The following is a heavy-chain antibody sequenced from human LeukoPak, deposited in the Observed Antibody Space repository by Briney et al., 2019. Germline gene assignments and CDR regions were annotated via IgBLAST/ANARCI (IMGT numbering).Heavy chain of an antibody. CDR1: GFTVSSYW. V-gene: IGHV3-7*01. J-gene: IGHJ6*03. D-gene: IGHD5-18*01. CDR2: IKQEGRDR. CDR3: ARDIRGYSYGAYYYYYYYMDV. Sequence: GGSLRLSCAAFGFTVSSYWMSWVGRAPRKGEEGVADIKQEGRDRYYVDSVKCRFTISRDNAKNSPYLQMNSLRAEDTAVYYCARDIRGYSYGAYYYYYYYMDVWGKGTTVTVSS.